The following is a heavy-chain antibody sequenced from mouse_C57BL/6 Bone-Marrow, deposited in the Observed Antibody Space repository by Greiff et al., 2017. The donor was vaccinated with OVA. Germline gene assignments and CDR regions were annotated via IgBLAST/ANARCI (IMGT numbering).Heavy chain of an antibody. Sequence: VQLQQSGAELVRPGASVTLSCKASGYTFTDYEMHWVKQTPVHGLEWIGAIDPATGGTAYNQKFKGKAILTADKSSSTAYMELRSLTSEDSAVYYCTRGRDYDYGEDAMDYWGQGTSVTVSS. CDR1: GYTFTDYE. CDR3: TRGRDYDYGEDAMDY. V-gene: IGHV1-15*01. CDR2: IDPATGGT. D-gene: IGHD2-4*01. J-gene: IGHJ4*01.